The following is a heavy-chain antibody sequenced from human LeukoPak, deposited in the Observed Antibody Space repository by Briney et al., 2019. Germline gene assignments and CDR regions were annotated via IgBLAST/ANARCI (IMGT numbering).Heavy chain of an antibody. CDR3: ARGGYYGSGNDFRFDP. V-gene: IGHV4-59*01. CDR1: GGSFSGYY. CDR2: IYYSGST. J-gene: IGHJ5*02. D-gene: IGHD3-10*01. Sequence: SSETLSLTCAVYGGSFSGYYWSWFRQPPGKGLEWIGYIYYSGSTNYNPSLKSRVTISVETSKNQFSLKLKSVTAADTAVYYCARGGYYGSGNDFRFDPWGQGTLVTVSS.